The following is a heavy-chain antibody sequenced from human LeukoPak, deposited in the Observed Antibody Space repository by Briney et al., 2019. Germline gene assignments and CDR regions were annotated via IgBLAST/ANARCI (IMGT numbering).Heavy chain of an antibody. J-gene: IGHJ5*02. V-gene: IGHV1-2*02. Sequence: ASVKVSCKASGYTFTGFYLRWVRRAPGQGLEWMGCIDPKSSGTNYAQKFQGRVAMTGDTSISTAYMELSRLRSDDTAVYYCAREERGGKWFDPWGQGTLVTVSS. CDR1: GYTFTGFY. CDR3: AREERGGKWFDP. D-gene: IGHD3-16*01. CDR2: IDPKSSGT.